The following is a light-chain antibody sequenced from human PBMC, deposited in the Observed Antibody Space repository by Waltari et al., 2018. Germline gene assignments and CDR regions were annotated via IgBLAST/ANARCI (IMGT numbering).Light chain of an antibody. CDR3: CSYVTGDTWV. CDR2: EIN. V-gene: IGLV2-23*02. J-gene: IGLJ3*02. CDR1: SSHVGTYKF. Sequence: QSALTQPASVSGSPGQSITISCTGSSSHVGTYKFVSWYQQHPGKAPKLMIYEINQRPSGISNRFSGSKFGNTAVLTISGLQTDDEADYYCCSYVTGDTWVFGGGTRVAVL.